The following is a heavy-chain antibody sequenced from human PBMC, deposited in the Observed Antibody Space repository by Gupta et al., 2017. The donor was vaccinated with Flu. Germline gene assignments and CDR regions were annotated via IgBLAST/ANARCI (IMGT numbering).Heavy chain of an antibody. V-gene: IGHV3-48*02. J-gene: IGHJ6*02. Sequence: EVQLVESGGGLVQPGGSLRLSCAASGFTFSSYSMNWVRQAPGKGLEWVSYISSSSSTIYYADSVKGRFTISRDNAKNSLYLQMNSLRDEDTAVYYCARGGVVPNGVWTTFYYYYGMDVWGQGTTVTVSS. CDR1: GFTFSSYS. CDR2: ISSSSSTI. CDR3: ARGGVVPNGVWTTFYYYYGMDV. D-gene: IGHD2-8*01.